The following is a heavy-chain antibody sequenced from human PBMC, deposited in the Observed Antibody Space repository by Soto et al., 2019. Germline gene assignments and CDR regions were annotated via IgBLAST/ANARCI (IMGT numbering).Heavy chain of an antibody. V-gene: IGHV3-48*02. J-gene: IGHJ4*02. Sequence: EVHLVESGGGLVQPGGSLRLSCAASGFTFSSYSLNWVRQAPGKGLEWVSYITSSGTTVYYADSVRGRFTISRDNAKNSLYLQMNGMRDDDTAVYYCARGSSNWAYYFAFWGQGNLVTVSS. CDR1: GFTFSSYS. CDR2: ITSSGTTV. D-gene: IGHD6-13*01. CDR3: ARGSSNWAYYFAF.